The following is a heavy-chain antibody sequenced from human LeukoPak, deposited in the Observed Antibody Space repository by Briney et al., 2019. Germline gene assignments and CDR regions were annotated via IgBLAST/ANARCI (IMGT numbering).Heavy chain of an antibody. CDR3: AHYDSSGSAFDY. D-gene: IGHD3-22*01. Sequence: EASVKVSCKASGYTFTGYYMHWVRQAPGQGLEWMGWINPNSGGTNYAQKFQGRVTMTRDTSISTAYMGLSRLRSDDTAVYYCAHYDSSGSAFDYWGQGTLVTVSS. J-gene: IGHJ4*02. V-gene: IGHV1-2*02. CDR1: GYTFTGYY. CDR2: INPNSGGT.